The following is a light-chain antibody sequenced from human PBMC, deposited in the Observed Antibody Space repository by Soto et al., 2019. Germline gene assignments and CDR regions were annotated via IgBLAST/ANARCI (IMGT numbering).Light chain of an antibody. Sequence: EVVMTQSPATLSVSPGERATLSCSASQSVTSNYLAWYQQKPGQAPRLLIYGVSSRATGVPDRFSGSGYGTGFTLTISRLEPEDFAVYYCQQYTDWPLTFGQGTKVEVK. CDR3: QQYTDWPLT. CDR1: QSVTSNY. J-gene: IGKJ1*01. V-gene: IGKV3-20*01. CDR2: GVS.